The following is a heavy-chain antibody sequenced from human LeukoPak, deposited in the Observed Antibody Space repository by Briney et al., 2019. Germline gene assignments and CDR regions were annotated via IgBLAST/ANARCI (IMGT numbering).Heavy chain of an antibody. CDR3: AKLTTYYYDSSGSIPDY. CDR1: GFTFSSYA. Sequence: GGSLRLSCAASGFTFSSYAMSWVRQAPGKGLEWVSAISGCGGSTYYADSVKGRFTISRDNSKNTLYLQMNSLRAEDTAVYYCAKLTTYYYDSSGSIPDYWGQGTLVTVSS. V-gene: IGHV3-23*01. D-gene: IGHD3-22*01. J-gene: IGHJ4*02. CDR2: ISGCGGST.